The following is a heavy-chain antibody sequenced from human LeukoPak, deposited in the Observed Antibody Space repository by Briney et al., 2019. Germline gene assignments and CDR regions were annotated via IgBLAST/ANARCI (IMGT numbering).Heavy chain of an antibody. CDR1: GYNFTSYW. V-gene: IGHV5-51*01. Sequence: GESLKISCKGYGYNFTSYWIGWVRQMPGKGLEWMGIIYPGDSDTRYSPSFQGQVTISADKSISTAYLQWSSLKASDTAMYYCARHCRCGTQRSCAFDIWGQGTMVTVSS. CDR2: IYPGDSDT. J-gene: IGHJ3*02. CDR3: ARHCRCGTQRSCAFDI. D-gene: IGHD2-15*01.